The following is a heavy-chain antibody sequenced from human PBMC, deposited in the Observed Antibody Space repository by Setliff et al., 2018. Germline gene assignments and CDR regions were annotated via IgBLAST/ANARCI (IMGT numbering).Heavy chain of an antibody. CDR2: IYIGGSA. CDR3: AREQWLDPPGYYYMDV. J-gene: IGHJ6*03. D-gene: IGHD6-19*01. V-gene: IGHV4-4*07. Sequence: PSETLSLTCTVSGGSISSYYWSWIRQPAGKGLEWIGHIYIGGSANYNPSLKSRVTMSIDTSKNQFSLKLNYVTAADMAVYYCAREQWLDPPGYYYMDVWAKGTMVTVSS. CDR1: GGSISSYY.